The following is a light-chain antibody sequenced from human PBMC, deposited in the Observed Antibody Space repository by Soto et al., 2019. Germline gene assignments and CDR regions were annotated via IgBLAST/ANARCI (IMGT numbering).Light chain of an antibody. CDR2: GAS. Sequence: EIVLTQSPGTLSLSPGERATLSCRASQSVSSSYFAWYQQKPGQAPRLLIYGASSRATGIPDRFSGSGSGRDFTFSISRLEPEDFAVYYCQQEGSSPLFTFGPGTNVDIK. V-gene: IGKV3-20*01. J-gene: IGKJ3*01. CDR3: QQEGSSPLFT. CDR1: QSVSSSY.